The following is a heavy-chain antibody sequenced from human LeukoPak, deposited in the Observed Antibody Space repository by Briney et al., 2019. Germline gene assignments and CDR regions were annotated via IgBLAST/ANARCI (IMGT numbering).Heavy chain of an antibody. CDR3: ATNSIGYCSGGSCYQVSDY. D-gene: IGHD2-15*01. V-gene: IGHV4-59*12. J-gene: IGHJ4*02. CDR2: IYYSGST. CDR1: GGSISSYY. Sequence: SETLSLTCTVSGGSISSYYWSWIRQPPGEGLEWIGHIYYSGSTNYNPSLKSRVTISVDTSKNQFSLKLSSVTAADTAVYYCATNSIGYCSGGSCYQVSDYWGQGTLVTVSS.